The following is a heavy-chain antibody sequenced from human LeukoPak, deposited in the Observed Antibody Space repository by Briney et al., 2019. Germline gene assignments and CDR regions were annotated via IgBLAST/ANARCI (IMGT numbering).Heavy chain of an antibody. CDR1: GFTFSSYW. D-gene: IGHD2-15*01. J-gene: IGHJ4*02. CDR3: AREDGYCSGGNCYSYFDS. V-gene: IGHV3-74*01. Sequence: GGSLRLSCAASGFTFSSYWMHWVRQAPGKGLVWVSRINSDGSSTSYADSVEGRFTITRDNARNSVFLQMNSLRAEDTAVYYCAREDGYCSGGNCYSYFDSWGQGTLVTVSS. CDR2: INSDGSST.